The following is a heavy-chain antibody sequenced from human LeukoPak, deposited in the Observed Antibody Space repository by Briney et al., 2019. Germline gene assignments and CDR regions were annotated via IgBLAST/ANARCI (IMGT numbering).Heavy chain of an antibody. D-gene: IGHD3-10*01. CDR3: ARGGFGESIDY. CDR1: GFTFSSYW. J-gene: IGHJ4*02. V-gene: IGHV3-7*03. Sequence: GGSLRLSCAASGFTFSSYWMSWVRQAPGKGLEWVANIKQDGSEKYYVDSVKGRFTISRDNAKNSLYLQMNSLRSDDTAVYYCARGGFGESIDYWGQGTLVTVSS. CDR2: IKQDGSEK.